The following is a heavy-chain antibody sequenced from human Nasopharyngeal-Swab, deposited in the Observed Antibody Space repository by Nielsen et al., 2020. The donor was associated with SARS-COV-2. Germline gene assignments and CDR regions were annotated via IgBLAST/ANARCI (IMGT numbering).Heavy chain of an antibody. Sequence: GESLKISCAASGFTFSNYGMHWVRQAPGKGLEWVAVIWYDGSNKYYADSVKGRFTISRDNSKNTLHLQMNSLRAEDTAVYYCARVRARDGYIFDYWGQGTLVTVSS. D-gene: IGHD5-24*01. CDR2: IWYDGSNK. V-gene: IGHV3-33*01. J-gene: IGHJ4*02. CDR1: GFTFSNYG. CDR3: ARVRARDGYIFDY.